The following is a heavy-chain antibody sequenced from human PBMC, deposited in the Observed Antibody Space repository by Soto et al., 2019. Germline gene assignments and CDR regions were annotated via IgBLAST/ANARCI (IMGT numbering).Heavy chain of an antibody. CDR2: VYYRGST. V-gene: IGHV4-61*01. Sequence: QVQLQESGPGLVKPSETLSLTCTVSGGSVSSGSYYWSWIRQPPGKGLEWIGYVYYRGSTNYNPSLRSRVTISVDTSKHQYSLKLSAVTAADTAVYYCARVGGSSGWYATVWCDPWGQGTLVTVSS. D-gene: IGHD6-19*01. CDR1: GGSVSSGSYY. J-gene: IGHJ5*02. CDR3: ARVGGSSGWYATVWCDP.